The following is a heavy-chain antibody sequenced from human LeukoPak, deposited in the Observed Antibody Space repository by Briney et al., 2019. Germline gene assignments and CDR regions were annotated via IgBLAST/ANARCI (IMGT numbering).Heavy chain of an antibody. CDR2: ITGSGGIT. J-gene: IGHJ4*02. Sequence: GGSLRLSCVASGFTFSNYAMSWVRQAPGKGLEWVSAITGSGGITYYADSVKGRFTISRDNSKNTLYLQMNSLRAEDTAVYYCAKWGDYDVLTGYYDPDYWGRGTLVTVSS. D-gene: IGHD3-9*01. V-gene: IGHV3-23*01. CDR1: GFTFSNYA. CDR3: AKWGDYDVLTGYYDPDY.